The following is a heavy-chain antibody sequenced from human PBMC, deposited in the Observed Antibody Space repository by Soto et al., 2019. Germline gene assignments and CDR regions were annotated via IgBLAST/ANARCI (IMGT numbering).Heavy chain of an antibody. J-gene: IGHJ4*02. CDR3: ARDVGLGPVTVSTHVDY. V-gene: IGHV1-69*08. CDR1: GGTFSNYT. D-gene: IGHD4-17*01. Sequence: QVQLVQSGAEVKKPGSSVKVSCKASGGTFSNYTITWVRQAPGQGLEWMGRIIPILDIANYAKKFQGRVTITADKSPSTAYMELSSLRSEDTAVYYWARDVGLGPVTVSTHVDYWGQGTLVIVSS. CDR2: IIPILDIA.